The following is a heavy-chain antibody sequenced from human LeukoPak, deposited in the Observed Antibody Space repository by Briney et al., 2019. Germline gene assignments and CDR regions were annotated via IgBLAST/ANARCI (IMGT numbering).Heavy chain of an antibody. V-gene: IGHV4-30-4*01. J-gene: IGHJ4*02. CDR1: GGSISSGDYY. D-gene: IGHD3-9*01. CDR2: IYYSGST. CDR3: ARVRYFDWQVDY. Sequence: SQTLSLTCTVSGGSISSGDYYWSWIRQPPGKGLEWIGYIYYSGSTYYNPARKSRVTISVHTSKNQFSLKLSSVTAADTAVYYCARVRYFDWQVDYWGQGTLVTVSS.